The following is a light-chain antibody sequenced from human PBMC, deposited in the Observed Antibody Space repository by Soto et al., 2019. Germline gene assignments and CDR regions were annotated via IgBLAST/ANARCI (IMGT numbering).Light chain of an antibody. V-gene: IGKV1-33*01. CDR1: QDITNY. CDR2: DAS. J-gene: IGKJ2*02. Sequence: IQMTQSPSSLSASVGDRVTITCQASQDITNYLIWYQQKPGKAPKLLIYDASSLGTGVSSRFSGSGSGTHFTLTISSLQPEDIATYYCQQFHSVPCTFGQGTKLEIK. CDR3: QQFHSVPCT.